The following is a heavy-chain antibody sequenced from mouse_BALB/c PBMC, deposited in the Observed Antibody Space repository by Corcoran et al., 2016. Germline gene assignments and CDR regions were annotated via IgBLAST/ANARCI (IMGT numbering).Heavy chain of an antibody. D-gene: IGHD1-2*01. V-gene: IGHV9-3-1*01. Sequence: QIQLVQSGPELKKPGETVKISCKASGYTFTNYGMNWVKQAPGKGLKWMGWINTYTGEPTYADDFKGRFAFSLETSASTAYLQINNLKNEDTATYFCARSLIHYYGYYYAMDYWGQGTSVTVS. CDR2: INTYTGEP. CDR1: GYTFTNYG. CDR3: ARSLIHYYGYYYAMDY. J-gene: IGHJ4*01.